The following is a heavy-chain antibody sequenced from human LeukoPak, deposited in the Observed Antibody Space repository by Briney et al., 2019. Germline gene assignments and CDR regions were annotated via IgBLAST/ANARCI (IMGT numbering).Heavy chain of an antibody. CDR1: GFTFSSHL. D-gene: IGHD3-22*01. J-gene: IGHJ4*02. CDR3: VRLSSGYYGLIDH. CDR2: IDSDGSKT. Sequence: GGSLRLSCVASGFTFSSHLMHWVRQVPGKGLVWVSRIDSDGSKTDYADSVKGRFTFSRDNARNTLYLQMNSLRAEDTAVYYCVRLSSGYYGLIDHWGQGTLVTVSS. V-gene: IGHV3-74*01.